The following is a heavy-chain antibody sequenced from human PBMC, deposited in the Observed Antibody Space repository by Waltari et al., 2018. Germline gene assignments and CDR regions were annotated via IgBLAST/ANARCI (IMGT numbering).Heavy chain of an antibody. V-gene: IGHV4-59*13. CDR3: ASLPAQVYDDTIPD. Sequence: VQLQESGPGLVKPSETLSLTCTVSGASISRYYWRWIRQSPEKGLEFIAYIHSNGATNYNPSLKSRVSLSLDMSKYQFSLQLSSVTAADTAVYYCASLPAQVYDDTIPDWGQGILVTVSS. J-gene: IGHJ4*02. CDR2: IHSNGAT. D-gene: IGHD4-17*01. CDR1: GASISRYY.